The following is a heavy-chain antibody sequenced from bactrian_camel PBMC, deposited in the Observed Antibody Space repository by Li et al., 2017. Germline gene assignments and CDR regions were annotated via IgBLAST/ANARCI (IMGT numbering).Heavy chain of an antibody. D-gene: IGHD1*01. CDR1: GYTATTYC. Sequence: HVQLVESGGGSVQAGGSLRLSCAASGYTATTYCMGWFRQPPEKEREGVASIDSDGETTYADSVKGRFTISRDNAKNTVYLQMNNVQSEDTALYYCAKGLYSTADALGHTVGGQGTQVTVS. CDR2: IDSDGETT. J-gene: IGHJ4*01. V-gene: IGHV3S1*01.